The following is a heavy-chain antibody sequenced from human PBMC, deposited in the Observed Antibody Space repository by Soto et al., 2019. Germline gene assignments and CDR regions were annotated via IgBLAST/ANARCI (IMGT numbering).Heavy chain of an antibody. CDR1: GGSISSSSYY. CDR3: ARHPPAISISDH. V-gene: IGHV4-39*01. D-gene: IGHD3-3*01. Sequence: QLQLQESGPGLVKPSETLSLTCTVSGGSISSSSYYWGWIRQPPGKGLEWIGSINYSGRTNYHPSLKIQLTISVDTSMNQFSMQLSSVTAADPAVYYCARHPPAISISDHWGQGTLGTVSS. J-gene: IGHJ4*02. CDR2: INYSGRT.